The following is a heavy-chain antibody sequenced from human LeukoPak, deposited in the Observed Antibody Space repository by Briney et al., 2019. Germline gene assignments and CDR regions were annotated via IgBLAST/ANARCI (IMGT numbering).Heavy chain of an antibody. CDR2: MNPNSGNT. CDR1: GYTFTSYD. J-gene: IGHJ5*02. D-gene: IGHD3-10*01. V-gene: IGHV1-8*01. CDR3: ARGLRGLLLWFGEDSRGFDP. Sequence: GASVKVSCKASGYTFTSYDINWVRQATGQGLEWMGWMNPNSGNTGYAQKFQGRVTMTRNTSISTAYMELSSLRSEDTAVYYCARGLRGLLLWFGEDSRGFDPWGQGTLVTVSS.